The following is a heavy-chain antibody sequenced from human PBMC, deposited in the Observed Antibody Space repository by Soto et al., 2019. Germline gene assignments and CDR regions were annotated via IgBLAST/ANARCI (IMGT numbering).Heavy chain of an antibody. CDR3: ARGGVRSYYYGMDV. CDR1: GFTFSSYW. CDR2: IKQDGSEK. J-gene: IGHJ6*02. Sequence: QPGGSLRLSCAASGFTFSSYWMSWVRQAPGKGLEWVANIKQDGSEKYYVDSVKGRFTISRDNAKNSLYLQMNSLRAEDTAVYYCARGGVRSYYYGMDVWGQGTTVTVYS. D-gene: IGHD1-1*01. V-gene: IGHV3-7*03.